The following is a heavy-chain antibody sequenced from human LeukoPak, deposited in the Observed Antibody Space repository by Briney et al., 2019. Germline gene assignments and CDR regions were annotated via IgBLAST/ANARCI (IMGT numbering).Heavy chain of an antibody. J-gene: IGHJ4*02. CDR2: IRYDGSNK. D-gene: IGHD4-17*01. CDR3: ANDGYGDYVIDY. Sequence: GGSLRLSCAASGFTFSSYGMHWVRQAPGKGLEWVAFIRYDGSNKYYADSVKGRFTISRDNFKNTLYLQMNSLRAEDTAVYYCANDGYGDYVIDYWGQGTLVTVSS. V-gene: IGHV3-30*02. CDR1: GFTFSSYG.